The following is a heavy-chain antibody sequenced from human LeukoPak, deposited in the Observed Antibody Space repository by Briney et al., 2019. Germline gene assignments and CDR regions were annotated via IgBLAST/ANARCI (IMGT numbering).Heavy chain of an antibody. V-gene: IGHV3-33*01. CDR3: ARDLGCSSTSCYSPHYYYGMDV. CDR1: GFXFSNYA. D-gene: IGHD2-2*02. CDR2: IWYDGGNK. Sequence: GKSLRLSCAASGFXFSNYAMHWVRQAPGKGLEWVAVIWYDGGNKYYADSVKGRFTISRDNAKNSLYLQMNSLRAEDTAVYYCARDLGCSSTSCYSPHYYYGMDVWGQGTTVTVSS. J-gene: IGHJ6*02.